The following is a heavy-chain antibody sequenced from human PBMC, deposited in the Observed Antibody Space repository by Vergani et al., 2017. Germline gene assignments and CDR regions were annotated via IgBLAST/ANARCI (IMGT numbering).Heavy chain of an antibody. Sequence: QVQLQQWGAGLLKPSETLSLTCAVYGGSFSGYYWSWIRQPPGKGLEWIGEINHSGSTNYNPSLKSRVTISVDTSKNQFSLKLSSVTAADTAVYYCARGESPHLAAAGSPYYFDYWGQGTLVTVSS. D-gene: IGHD6-13*01. J-gene: IGHJ4*02. V-gene: IGHV4-34*01. CDR2: INHSGST. CDR3: ARGESPHLAAAGSPYYFDY. CDR1: GGSFSGYY.